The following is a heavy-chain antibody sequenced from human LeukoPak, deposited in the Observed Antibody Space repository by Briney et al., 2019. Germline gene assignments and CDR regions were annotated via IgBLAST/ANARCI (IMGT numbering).Heavy chain of an antibody. V-gene: IGHV4-39*01. Sequence: SETLSLTCTVSGGSISSSTYYWGWIRQPPGKGLEWIGNIYNSGDTYYSPSLKSRVTISVDPSKNQFSLKLTSVTAADTAVYYCARRGASSNWFDPWGQGTLVTVSS. CDR3: ARRGASSNWFDP. CDR2: IYNSGDT. J-gene: IGHJ5*02. D-gene: IGHD1-26*01. CDR1: GGSISSSTYY.